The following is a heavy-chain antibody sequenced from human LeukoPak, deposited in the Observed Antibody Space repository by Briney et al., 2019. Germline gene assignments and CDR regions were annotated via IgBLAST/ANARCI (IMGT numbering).Heavy chain of an antibody. CDR2: IKQDGSEK. J-gene: IGHJ5*02. CDR1: GFTFSSYG. Sequence: GGSLRLSCAASGFTFSSYGMHWVRQAPGKGPEWVANIKQDGSEKYYVDSLKGRFTISRDNAKNSLYLQMNSLRAEDTAVYYCARDIGKGSSWANWFDPWGQGTLVTVSS. D-gene: IGHD6-13*01. V-gene: IGHV3-7*01. CDR3: ARDIGKGSSWANWFDP.